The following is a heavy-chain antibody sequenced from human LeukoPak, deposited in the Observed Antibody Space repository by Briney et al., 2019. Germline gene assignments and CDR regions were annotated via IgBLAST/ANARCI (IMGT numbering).Heavy chain of an antibody. CDR2: ISWNSGSI. J-gene: IGHJ4*02. D-gene: IGHD3-16*01. CDR3: AKGGGEFDY. CDR1: GFTFDDYA. Sequence: PGGSLRLSCAASGFTFDDYAMHWVRQAPGKGLEWVSGISWNSGSIGYADSVKGRFTISRDNAKNSLYLQMNSLRAEDTAVYYCAKGGGEFDYWGQGTLVTVSS. V-gene: IGHV3-9*01.